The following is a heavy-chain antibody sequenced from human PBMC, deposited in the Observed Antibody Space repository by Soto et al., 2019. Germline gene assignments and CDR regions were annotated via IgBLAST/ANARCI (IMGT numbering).Heavy chain of an antibody. J-gene: IGHJ4*02. D-gene: IGHD3-9*01. CDR3: ARFRSGILTGYYTPYFDY. CDR2: ISSSSSYI. Sequence: GGSLRLSCAASGFTFSSYSMNWVRQAPGKGLEWVSSISSSSSYIYYADSVKGRFTISRDNAKNSLYLQMNSLRAEDTAVYYCARFRSGILTGYYTPYFDYWGQGTLVTVSS. V-gene: IGHV3-21*01. CDR1: GFTFSSYS.